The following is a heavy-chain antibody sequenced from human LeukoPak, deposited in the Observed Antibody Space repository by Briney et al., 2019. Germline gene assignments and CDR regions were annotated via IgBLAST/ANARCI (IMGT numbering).Heavy chain of an antibody. CDR2: IKQDGSER. CDR3: ARAGSHWHYVY. D-gene: IGHD3-10*01. V-gene: IGHV3-7*01. Sequence: GGSLRLSCAASGFTFSSYWMNWARQAPGKGLEWVASIKQDGSERYYVDSVKGRFTISRDNAKNSLSLQMNNLRVEDTAVYYCARAGSHWHYVYWGQGTVVTVSS. J-gene: IGHJ4*02. CDR1: GFTFSSYW.